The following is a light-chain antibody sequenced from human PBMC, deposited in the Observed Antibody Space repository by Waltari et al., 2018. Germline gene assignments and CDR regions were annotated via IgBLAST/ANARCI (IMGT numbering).Light chain of an antibody. CDR3: QHYNNWPHWT. CDR2: GAS. V-gene: IGKV3-15*01. Sequence: EIVMTQSPATMSVSPGERATLSCRASQSVSSNLAWYQQKRGQAPRLRIYGASTRAAGIPARFSGSGSGTEFTLTIRSLQSEDFAVYYCQHYNNWPHWTFGQGTKVEIK. CDR1: QSVSSN. J-gene: IGKJ1*01.